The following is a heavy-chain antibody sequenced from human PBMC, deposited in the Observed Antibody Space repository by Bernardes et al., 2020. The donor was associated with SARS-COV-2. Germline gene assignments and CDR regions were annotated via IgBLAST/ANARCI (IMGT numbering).Heavy chain of an antibody. CDR1: GGSISSYY. D-gene: IGHD3-3*01. CDR3: ARARSDFWSGYGGVGFDP. CDR2: IYYSGST. V-gene: IGHV4-59*01. J-gene: IGHJ5*02. Sequence: LALTCTVSGGSISSYYWSWIRQPPGKGLEWIGYIYYSGSTNYNPSLKSRVTISVDTSKNQFSLKLSSVTAADTAVYYCARARSDFWSGYGGVGFDPWGQGTLVTVSS.